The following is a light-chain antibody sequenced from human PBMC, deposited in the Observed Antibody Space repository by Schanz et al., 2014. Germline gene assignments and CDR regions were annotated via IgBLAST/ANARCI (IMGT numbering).Light chain of an antibody. CDR3: QQYISSPLT. CDR2: GAS. J-gene: IGKJ5*01. V-gene: IGKV3-20*01. CDR1: QSVSNNY. Sequence: EVVLTQSPGTLSLSPGERATLSCRASQSVSNNYLAWYQQEPGQAPRLLIYGASSRATGIPDRFSGSGSGTDFTLTISRLEPEDFAVYYCQQYISSPLTFGQGTRLEIK.